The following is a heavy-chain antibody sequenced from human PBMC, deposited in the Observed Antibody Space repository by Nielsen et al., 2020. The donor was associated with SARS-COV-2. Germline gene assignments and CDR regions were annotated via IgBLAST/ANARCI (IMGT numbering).Heavy chain of an antibody. D-gene: IGHD7-27*01. Sequence: GESLKISCGASGFTIRSSFMSWVRQAAGKGLDWVSVIYTDGSTSYADSVKGRFTVSRDNSKNTLYLQMNSLRAEDTAKYYCARDNWGRMDVWGQGTTVTVSS. CDR2: IYTDGST. V-gene: IGHV3-66*01. J-gene: IGHJ6*02. CDR1: GFTIRSSF. CDR3: ARDNWGRMDV.